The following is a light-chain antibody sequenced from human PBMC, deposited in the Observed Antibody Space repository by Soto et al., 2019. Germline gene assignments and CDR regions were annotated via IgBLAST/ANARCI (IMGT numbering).Light chain of an antibody. Sequence: QSALTQPASVSGSPGQSITISCTGTSSDVGGYNYVSWYQQHPGKAPKLMIYDVSYRPSGVSHRFSCTKSGNTALLTISGLHSEDEADYYCASDTSGSTYVFATGTKVTVL. CDR2: DVS. V-gene: IGLV2-14*01. CDR1: SSDVGGYNY. J-gene: IGLJ1*01. CDR3: ASDTSGSTYV.